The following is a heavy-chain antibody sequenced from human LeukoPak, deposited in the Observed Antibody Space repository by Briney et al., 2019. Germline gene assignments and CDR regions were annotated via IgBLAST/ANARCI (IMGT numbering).Heavy chain of an antibody. V-gene: IGHV4-59*01. J-gene: IGHJ4*02. Sequence: SETLSLTCTVSGGSISFYYWTWIRQPPGKGLEWIGYIYYSGTTNYNPSLKSRVTISVDTSKNRFSLKLSSVTAADTAVYCCARDRGSYVDYWGQGTLVTVSS. CDR3: ARDRGSYVDY. CDR1: GGSISFYY. CDR2: IYYSGTT. D-gene: IGHD1-26*01.